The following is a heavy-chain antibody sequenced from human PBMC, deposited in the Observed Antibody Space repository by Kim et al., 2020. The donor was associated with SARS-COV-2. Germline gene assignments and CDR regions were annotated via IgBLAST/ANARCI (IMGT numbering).Heavy chain of an antibody. Sequence: SETLSLTCAVSGASISGYWSWIRQPPGKSLEFIAYVHHTGSATYNPSLKSRVTISVDTSRNYISLKLTSLTATDTAYYYCARLDYGDYDEAFDLWGQG. V-gene: IGHV4-59*08. CDR2: VHHTGSA. CDR3: ARLDYGDYDEAFDL. D-gene: IGHD4-17*01. J-gene: IGHJ3*01. CDR1: GASISGY.